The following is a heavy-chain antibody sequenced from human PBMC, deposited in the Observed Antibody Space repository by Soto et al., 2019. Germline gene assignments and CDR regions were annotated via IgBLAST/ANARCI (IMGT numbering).Heavy chain of an antibody. CDR1: GGSISSGGYS. CDR3: ARTWGSTNDD. V-gene: IGHV4-61*08. J-gene: IGHJ4*02. D-gene: IGHD3-16*01. Sequence: SETLSLTCAVSGGSISSGGYSWSWIRRPPGKGLEWIGYIYYSGSTNYNPSLKSRVTISVDTSKNQFSLKLSSVTAADTAVYYCARTWGSTNDDWGRGTLVTVSS. CDR2: IYYSGST.